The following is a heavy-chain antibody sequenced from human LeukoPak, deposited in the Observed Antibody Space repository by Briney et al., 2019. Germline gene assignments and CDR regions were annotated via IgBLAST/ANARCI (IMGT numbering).Heavy chain of an antibody. V-gene: IGHV3-7*01. D-gene: IGHD6-13*01. CDR3: ARDLIAATDY. CDR1: GFTFSSYW. J-gene: IGHJ4*02. Sequence: GGSLRLSCAASGFTFSSYWMSWVRQAPGMGLEWLANIKQDGSEKYYVDSVKGRFTISRDNAKNSLFLQINSLRVEDTAVYYCARDLIAATDYWGQGTLVTVSS. CDR2: IKQDGSEK.